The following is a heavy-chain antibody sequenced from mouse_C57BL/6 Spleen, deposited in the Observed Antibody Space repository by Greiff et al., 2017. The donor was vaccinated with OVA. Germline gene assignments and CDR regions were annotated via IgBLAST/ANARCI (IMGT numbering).Heavy chain of an antibody. CDR1: GYTFTSYW. V-gene: IGHV1-55*01. D-gene: IGHD2-10*02. CDR2: IYPGSGST. CDR3: ARKEYDYFDY. Sequence: QVQLKQPGAELVKPGASVKMSCKASGYTFTSYWITWVKQRPGQGLEWIGDIYPGSGSTNYNEKFKRKATLTVDTSSSTAYMQLSSLTSEDSAVYYCARKEYDYFDYWGQGTTLTVSS. J-gene: IGHJ2*01.